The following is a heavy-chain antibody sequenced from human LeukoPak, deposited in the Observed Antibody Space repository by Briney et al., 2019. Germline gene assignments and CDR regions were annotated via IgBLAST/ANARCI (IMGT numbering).Heavy chain of an antibody. D-gene: IGHD3-22*01. CDR3: ARDPDDTSGYYPDY. Sequence: GGSLRLSCAASGFTFSRHTMNWVRQAPGKGLEWVSSISRSSAYIYYADSVKGRFTISRDNTKNSLYVQMNSLRAEDTAVYYCARDPDDTSGYYPDYWGLGTVVTVSS. J-gene: IGHJ4*02. CDR1: GFTFSRHT. CDR2: ISRSSAYI. V-gene: IGHV3-21*01.